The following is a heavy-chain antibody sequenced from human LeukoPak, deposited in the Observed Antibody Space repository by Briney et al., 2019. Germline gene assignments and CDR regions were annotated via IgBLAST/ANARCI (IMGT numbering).Heavy chain of an antibody. CDR1: GGSISSGSYY. J-gene: IGHJ4*02. CDR3: ARGRSGYYFDY. CDR2: IYTSGST. V-gene: IGHV4-61*02. Sequence: SETLSLTCTVSGGSISSGSYYWSWLRQPAGKGLEWIGRIYTSGSTNYNPSLKSRVTISVDTSKNQFSLKLSSVTAADTAVYYCARGRSGYYFDYWGQGTLVTVSS.